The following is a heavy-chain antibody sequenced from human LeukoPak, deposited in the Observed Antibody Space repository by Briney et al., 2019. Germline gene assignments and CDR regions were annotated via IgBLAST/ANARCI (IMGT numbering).Heavy chain of an antibody. V-gene: IGHV3-20*01. Sequence: SGGSLRLSCAASGFTFSSYSMNWVRHAPGKGLEWVSGINWNGGSTAYADSVKGRFTISRDNANNSLYLQMNSLRAEDTALYHCARVADSSSNWFDPWGQGTLVTVSS. CDR2: INWNGGST. CDR3: ARVADSSSNWFDP. D-gene: IGHD6-13*01. CDR1: GFTFSSYS. J-gene: IGHJ5*02.